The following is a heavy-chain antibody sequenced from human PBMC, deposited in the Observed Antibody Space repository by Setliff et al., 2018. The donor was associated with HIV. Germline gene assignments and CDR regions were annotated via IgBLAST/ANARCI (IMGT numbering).Heavy chain of an antibody. Sequence: LSVTCTVSAVSIGGYSWSWIRQSPGKGLEWIGSIYSTDTTNHNPSLESRVTISVDKSKNQFSLKLNSVTAADTAVYYCARHGTWNSQRFHFDYWGQGTPVTVSS. J-gene: IGHJ4*02. CDR2: IYSTDTT. V-gene: IGHV4-4*09. CDR1: AVSIGGYS. D-gene: IGHD1-7*01. CDR3: ARHGTWNSQRFHFDY.